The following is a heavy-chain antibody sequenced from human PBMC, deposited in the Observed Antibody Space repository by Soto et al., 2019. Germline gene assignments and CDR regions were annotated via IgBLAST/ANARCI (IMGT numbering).Heavy chain of an antibody. J-gene: IGHJ4*02. V-gene: IGHV3-23*01. Sequence: EVQLLESGGGLVQLGGSLRLSCVISGFTVSSSAMTWVRQAPGKGLEWVSTLSAGGSTYFAASVKGRFTISRNSSANTLYLQMGSLKAEDTAVYYCAKDRGSGGIVTGTPDSWGPGTLVTVSS. CDR2: LSAGGST. CDR1: GFTVSSSA. D-gene: IGHD3-9*01. CDR3: AKDRGSGGIVTGTPDS.